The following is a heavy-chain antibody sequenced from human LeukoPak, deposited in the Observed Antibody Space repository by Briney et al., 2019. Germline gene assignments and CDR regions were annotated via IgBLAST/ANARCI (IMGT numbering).Heavy chain of an antibody. Sequence: PSETLSLTCIVSGGSINKYFWNWIRQPAGKGLEWIGRIDSVGTSNYNPSLRGRVTMSVDTSKSYFSLEVASMTAADTAMYYCARVCGSASNYRLCGFDVWGQGTVVTVSS. D-gene: IGHD3-10*01. V-gene: IGHV4-4*07. CDR2: IDSVGTS. J-gene: IGHJ3*01. CDR3: ARVCGSASNYRLCGFDV. CDR1: GGSINKYF.